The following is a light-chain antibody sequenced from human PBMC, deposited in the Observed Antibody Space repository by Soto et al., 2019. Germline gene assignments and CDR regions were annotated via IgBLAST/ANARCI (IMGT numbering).Light chain of an antibody. V-gene: IGKV3-20*01. CDR1: QSVSNTY. CDR2: GAY. J-gene: IGKJ5*01. CDR3: QQYGSSPPIT. Sequence: EIVMTHSPVTLYVAPGERPTLFCRTLQSVSNTYVAWYQQKPGQAPRLIVYGAYSRANGIPDRFSGSGSGTDFTLTISRLEPEDFAVYYCQQYGSSPPITCGQGTRLEIK.